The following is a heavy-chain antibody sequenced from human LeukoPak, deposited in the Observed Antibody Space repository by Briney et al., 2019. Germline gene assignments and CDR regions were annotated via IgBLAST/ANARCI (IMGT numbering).Heavy chain of an antibody. CDR1: GGSISSGSYY. J-gene: IGHJ4*02. Sequence: KSSETLSLTCTVSGGSISSGSYYWSWIRQPAGKGLEWIGRIYTSGSTHYNPSLKSRVTISVDTSKNQFSLKLSSVTAADTAVYYCARGGITGTTDWDYWGQGTLVTVSS. CDR2: IYTSGST. D-gene: IGHD1-20*01. CDR3: ARGGITGTTDWDY. V-gene: IGHV4-61*02.